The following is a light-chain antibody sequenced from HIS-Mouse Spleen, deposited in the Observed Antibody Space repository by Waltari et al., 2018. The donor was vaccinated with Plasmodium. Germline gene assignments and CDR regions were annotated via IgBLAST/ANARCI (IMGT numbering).Light chain of an antibody. CDR2: GKN. Sequence: SSELTQDPAVSVALGQTVRITCQGDSLRSYYASWYQQKPGQAPVIVIYGKNNRPSGIPDLFSGSSSGNTASLTITGAQAEDEADYYCNSRDSSGTHGVFGGGTKLTVL. CDR1: SLRSYY. J-gene: IGLJ2*01. V-gene: IGLV3-19*01. CDR3: NSRDSSGTHGV.